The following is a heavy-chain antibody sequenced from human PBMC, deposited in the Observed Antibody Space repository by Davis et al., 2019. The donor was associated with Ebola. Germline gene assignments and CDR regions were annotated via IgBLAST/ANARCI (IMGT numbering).Heavy chain of an antibody. V-gene: IGHV3-23*01. J-gene: IGHJ1*01. D-gene: IGHD4-17*01. CDR1: GFTFSSYA. CDR3: AKLDYNDSYFQD. CDR2: ISAIGGDT. Sequence: GGSLRLSCAASGFTFSSYAMSWVRQAPGKGLEWVSAISAIGGDTYYADSVKGRFTISRDNSKNTLNLQMNSLRAEDTAIYYCAKLDYNDSYFQDWGQGTLVTVSS.